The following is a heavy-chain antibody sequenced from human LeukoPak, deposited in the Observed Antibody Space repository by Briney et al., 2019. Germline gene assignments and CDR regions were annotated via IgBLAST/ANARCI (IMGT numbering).Heavy chain of an antibody. D-gene: IGHD3-22*01. Sequence: RASQTLSLTCTVSGGSISSGGYYWSWIRQHPGKGLEWIGYIYYSGSTYYNPSLKSRVTISVDTSRNQFSLKLSSVTAADTAVYYCARVKVSSGYYLGGIDYWGQGTLVTVSS. CDR3: ARVKVSSGYYLGGIDY. CDR2: IYYSGST. CDR1: GGSISSGGYY. J-gene: IGHJ4*02. V-gene: IGHV4-31*03.